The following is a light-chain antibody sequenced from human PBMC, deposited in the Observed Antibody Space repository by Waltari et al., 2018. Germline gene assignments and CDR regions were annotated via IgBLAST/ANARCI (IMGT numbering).Light chain of an antibody. CDR1: QSVNTY. V-gene: IGKV3-20*01. Sequence: IVLTQSPGPLSLSPGERATLSCRASQSVNTYLAWYQQKPGQAPRLLIYGAYTRAAGIPDRFSGSGSWTDFSLTISRLEAEDFAVYYCQHHVRLPATFGQGTKVEIK. J-gene: IGKJ1*01. CDR2: GAY. CDR3: QHHVRLPAT.